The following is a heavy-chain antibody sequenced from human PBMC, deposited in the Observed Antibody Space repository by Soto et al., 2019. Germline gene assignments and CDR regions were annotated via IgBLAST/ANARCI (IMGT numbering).Heavy chain of an antibody. Sequence: PWGSLRLSCAASGFTFSSYAMHWVRQAPGKGLEWVAVISYDGSNKYYADSVKGRFTISRDNSKNTLYLQMNSLRAEDTAVYYCARDWSHLWSVDYWGQGTLVTVSS. D-gene: IGHD1-26*01. V-gene: IGHV3-30-3*01. CDR3: ARDWSHLWSVDY. J-gene: IGHJ4*02. CDR1: GFTFSSYA. CDR2: ISYDGSNK.